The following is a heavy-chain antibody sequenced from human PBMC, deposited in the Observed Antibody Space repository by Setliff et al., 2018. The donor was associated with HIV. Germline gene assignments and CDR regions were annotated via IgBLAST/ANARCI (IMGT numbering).Heavy chain of an antibody. CDR3: ARDRASYGGYTYGNYYMDV. CDR1: GGTFSSYT. D-gene: IGHD5-18*01. Sequence: VASVKVSCKASGGTFSSYTLTWVRQAPGQGLEWMGGIIPTFGTAKYAQKFQGRVTITADESTSTAYMELSSLRSEDTAMYYCARDRASYGGYTYGNYYMDVWGKGTTVTVSS. J-gene: IGHJ6*03. V-gene: IGHV1-69*13. CDR2: IIPTFGTA.